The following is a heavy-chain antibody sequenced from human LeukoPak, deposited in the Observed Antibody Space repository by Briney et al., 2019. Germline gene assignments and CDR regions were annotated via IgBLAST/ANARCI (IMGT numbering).Heavy chain of an antibody. V-gene: IGHV4-59*01. D-gene: IGHD5-18*01. CDR2: IYYSGST. CDR3: ARSGGYSYGFSTDYYMDV. CDR1: GGSISSYY. Sequence: PSETLSLTCTVSGGSISSYYWSWIRQPPGKGLEWIGYIYYSGSTNYNPSLKSRVTILVDTSKNQFSLKLSSVTAADTAVYYCARSGGYSYGFSTDYYMDVWGKGTTVTVSS. J-gene: IGHJ6*03.